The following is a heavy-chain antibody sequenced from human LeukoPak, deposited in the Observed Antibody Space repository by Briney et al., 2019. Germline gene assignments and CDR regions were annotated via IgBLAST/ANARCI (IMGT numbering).Heavy chain of an antibody. Sequence: GGSLRLSCAASGFTVSSNYMSWVRQAPGKGLEWVSVIYSGGSTYYADSVKGRFTISRDNSKNTLYLQMNSLRAEDTAVYYYARGESRAAAMNDYWGQGTLVTVSS. V-gene: IGHV3-53*01. CDR2: IYSGGST. CDR1: GFTVSSNY. J-gene: IGHJ4*02. CDR3: ARGESRAAAMNDY. D-gene: IGHD6-13*01.